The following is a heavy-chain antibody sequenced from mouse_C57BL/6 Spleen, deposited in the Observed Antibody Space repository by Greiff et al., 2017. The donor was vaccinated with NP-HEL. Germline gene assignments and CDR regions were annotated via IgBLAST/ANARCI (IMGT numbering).Heavy chain of an antibody. CDR1: GFNIKDYY. J-gene: IGHJ4*01. Sequence: VQLQQSGAELVRPGASVKLSCTASGFNIKDYYMHWVKQRPEQGLEWIGRIDPEDGDTEYAPKFQGKATMTADTSYNTAYLQLSSLTSEDTAVYYCTTDYGSGDYAMDYWGQGTSVTVSS. V-gene: IGHV14-1*01. D-gene: IGHD1-1*01. CDR2: IDPEDGDT. CDR3: TTDYGSGDYAMDY.